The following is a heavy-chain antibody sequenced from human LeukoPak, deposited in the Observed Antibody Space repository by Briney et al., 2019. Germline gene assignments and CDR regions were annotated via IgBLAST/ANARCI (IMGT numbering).Heavy chain of an antibody. D-gene: IGHD4-23*01. CDR2: ASGSGGST. J-gene: IGHJ4*02. V-gene: IGHV3-23*01. CDR3: AKDLGSVVTPPSLDY. CDR1: GFTFSSYA. Sequence: HAGGSLRLSCAASGFTFSSYAMSWVRQAPGKVLEWVSSASGSGGSTYYADSVKGRFTISRDNSKNTLYLQMNSLRAEDTAVYYCAKDLGSVVTPPSLDYWGQGTLVTVSS.